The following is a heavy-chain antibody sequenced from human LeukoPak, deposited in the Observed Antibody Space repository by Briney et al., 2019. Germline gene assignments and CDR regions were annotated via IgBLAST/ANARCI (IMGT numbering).Heavy chain of an antibody. CDR2: NYPGDSDT. D-gene: IGHD3-22*01. Sequence: GEPLNISFKCSGYSFTSYLIGWVRQMPGKGLELMGINYPGDSDTRYSPSFQGQVTISADKSISTAYLQWSSLKASDTAMYYCARLSTYYYDSSGYPAEYFQHWGQGTLVTVSS. J-gene: IGHJ1*01. CDR1: GYSFTSYL. CDR3: ARLSTYYYDSSGYPAEYFQH. V-gene: IGHV5-51*01.